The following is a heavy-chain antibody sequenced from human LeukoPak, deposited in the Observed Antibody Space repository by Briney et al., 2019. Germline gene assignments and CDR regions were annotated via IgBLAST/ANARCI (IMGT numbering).Heavy chain of an antibody. CDR3: ARLPDSGSLDY. V-gene: IGHV4-39*01. CDR2: IYYSGST. J-gene: IGHJ4*02. CDR1: GGSISSSSYY. D-gene: IGHD1-26*01. Sequence: ETLSLTCTVSGGSISSSSYYWGWIRQPPGKGLEWIGSIYYSGSTYYNPSFKSRVTISVDTSKNQFSLKLSSVTAADTAVYYCARLPDSGSLDYWGQGTLVTVSS.